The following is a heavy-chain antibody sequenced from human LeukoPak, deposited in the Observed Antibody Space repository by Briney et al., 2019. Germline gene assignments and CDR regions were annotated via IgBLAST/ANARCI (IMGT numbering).Heavy chain of an antibody. J-gene: IGHJ5*02. CDR2: ISAYNGNT. Sequence: ASVKVSCKASGYTFTSYGISWVRQAPGQGLEWMGWISAYNGNTNYAQKLQGRVTMTTDTSTSTAYMELRSLRSDDTAVYYCARNPGTQAQFMVRGVIIPFDPWGQRTLVTVSS. V-gene: IGHV1-18*04. CDR3: ARNPGTQAQFMVRGVIIPFDP. D-gene: IGHD3-10*01. CDR1: GYTFTSYG.